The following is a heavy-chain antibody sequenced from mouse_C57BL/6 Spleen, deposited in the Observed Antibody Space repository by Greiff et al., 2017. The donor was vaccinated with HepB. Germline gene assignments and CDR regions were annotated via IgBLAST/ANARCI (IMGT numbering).Heavy chain of an antibody. CDR2: IYPGDGDT. Sequence: QVHVKQSGAELVKPGASVKISCKASGYAFSSYWMNWVKQRPGKGLEWIGQIYPGDGDTNYNGKFKGKATLTADKSSSTAYMPLSSLTSEDSAVYFCARVGECITTVVAPDYWGQGTTLTVSS. CDR3: ARVGECITTVVAPDY. J-gene: IGHJ2*01. CDR1: GYAFSSYW. V-gene: IGHV1-80*01. D-gene: IGHD1-1*01.